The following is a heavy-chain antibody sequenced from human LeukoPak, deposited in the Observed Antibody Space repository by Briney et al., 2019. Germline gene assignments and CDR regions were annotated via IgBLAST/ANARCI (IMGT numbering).Heavy chain of an antibody. CDR1: GGTFSSYA. J-gene: IGHJ3*02. CDR3: ARGEQLGAFDI. V-gene: IGHV1-69*05. CDR2: IIPIFGTA. Sequence: SVKVSCKASGGTFSSYAISWVRQAPGQGLEWMGGIIPIFGTANYAQKFQGRVTMTTDTSTSTAYMELRSLRSDDTAVYYCARGEQLGAFDIWGQGTMVTVSS. D-gene: IGHD6-6*01.